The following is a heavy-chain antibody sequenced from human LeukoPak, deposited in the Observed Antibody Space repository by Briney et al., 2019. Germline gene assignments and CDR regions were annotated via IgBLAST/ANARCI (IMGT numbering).Heavy chain of an antibody. CDR2: IYPGDSDT. D-gene: IGHD6-19*01. Sequence: GESLKISCKGSGYSFTSYWTGWVRQMPGKGLEWMGIIYPGDSDTRYSPSFQGQVTISADKSISTAYLQWSSLKASDTAMYYCARLSSSGDYYYGMDVWGQGTTVTVSS. CDR3: ARLSSSGDYYYGMDV. V-gene: IGHV5-51*01. CDR1: GYSFTSYW. J-gene: IGHJ6*02.